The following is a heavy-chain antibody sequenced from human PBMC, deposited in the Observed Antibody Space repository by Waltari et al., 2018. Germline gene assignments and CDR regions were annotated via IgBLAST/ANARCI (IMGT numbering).Heavy chain of an antibody. V-gene: IGHV3-30-3*01. Sequence: QVQLVQSGSELKKPGASVKVSCKASGYTFSSYAMHWVRQAPGKGLEWVAVISYDGSNKYYADSVKGRFTISRDNSKNTLYLQMNSLRAEDTAVYYCARGAIVVVIRPNRGMDVWGQGTTVTVSS. D-gene: IGHD3-22*01. CDR2: ISYDGSNK. J-gene: IGHJ6*02. CDR1: GYTFSSYA. CDR3: ARGAIVVVIRPNRGMDV.